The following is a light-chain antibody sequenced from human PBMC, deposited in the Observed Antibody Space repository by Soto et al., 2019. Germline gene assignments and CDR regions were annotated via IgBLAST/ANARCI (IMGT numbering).Light chain of an antibody. CDR1: SSDVGGYNY. J-gene: IGLJ2*01. CDR3: SSYTSSSALVV. CDR2: EVS. V-gene: IGLV2-14*01. Sequence: QSALTQPASVSGSPGQSITISCTGTSSDVGGYNYVSWYQQHPGKAPKLMIYEVSNRPSGVSNRFSGSKSGNTASLTISGLQEEDEADDYCSSYTSSSALVVFGGGTKLTVL.